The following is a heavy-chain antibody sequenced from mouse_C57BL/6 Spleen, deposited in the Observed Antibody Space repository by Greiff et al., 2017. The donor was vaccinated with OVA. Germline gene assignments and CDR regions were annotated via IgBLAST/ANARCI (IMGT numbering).Heavy chain of an antibody. CDR1: GYAFSSYW. CDR2: IYPGDGDT. CDR3: ARLDYGSRYYFDY. D-gene: IGHD1-1*01. V-gene: IGHV1-80*01. Sequence: VQLVESGAELVKPGASVKISCKASGYAFSSYWMNWVKQRPGKGLEWIGQIYPGDGDTNYNGKFKGKATLTADKSSSTAYMQLSSLTSEDSAVYFCARLDYGSRYYFDYWGQGTTLTVSS. J-gene: IGHJ2*01.